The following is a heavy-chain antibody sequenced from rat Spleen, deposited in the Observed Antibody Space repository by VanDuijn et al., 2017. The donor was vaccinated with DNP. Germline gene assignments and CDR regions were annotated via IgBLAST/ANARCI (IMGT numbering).Heavy chain of an antibody. Sequence: EVQLQESGPGLVKPSQSLSLTCSVPGYSITSSYRWNWIRKFPGNKLEWMGYINSAGSTNYNPSLKSRISITRDTSKNQFFLQVNSVTTEDTATYYCASGFRGWFAYWGQGTLVTVSS. CDR3: ASGFRGWFAY. V-gene: IGHV3-3*01. CDR2: INSAGST. D-gene: IGHD4-3*01. CDR1: GYSITSSYR. J-gene: IGHJ3*01.